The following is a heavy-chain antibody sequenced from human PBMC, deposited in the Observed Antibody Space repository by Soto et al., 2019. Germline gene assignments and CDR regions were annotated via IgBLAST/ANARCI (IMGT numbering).Heavy chain of an antibody. J-gene: IGHJ6*03. CDR3: GKGQYCSGGSCYIHYYYYMDV. D-gene: IGHD2-15*01. Sequence: PGGSLRLSCAASGFTFSSYAMSWVRQAPGKGLEWVSAISGSGGSTYYADSVKGRFTISRDNSKNTLYLQMNSLRAEDTAVYYCGKGQYCSGGSCYIHYYYYMDVWGKGTTVTVSS. CDR2: ISGSGGST. CDR1: GFTFSSYA. V-gene: IGHV3-23*01.